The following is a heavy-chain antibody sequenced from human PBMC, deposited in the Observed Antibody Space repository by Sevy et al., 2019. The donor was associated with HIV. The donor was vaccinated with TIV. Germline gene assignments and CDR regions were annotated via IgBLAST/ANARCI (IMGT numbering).Heavy chain of an antibody. Sequence: ASVKVSGKASGYTFTGYYVHWVRQAPGQGLEWMGWINPNNGGTYFAKKFQDSVTLTTDTSVNTAYMELRILTFDDTAIYYCARMGDYSDSSGYYPLKFWGQGTLVTASS. CDR2: INPNNGGT. V-gene: IGHV1-2*02. J-gene: IGHJ4*02. CDR1: GYTFTGYY. CDR3: ARMGDYSDSSGYYPLKF. D-gene: IGHD3-22*01.